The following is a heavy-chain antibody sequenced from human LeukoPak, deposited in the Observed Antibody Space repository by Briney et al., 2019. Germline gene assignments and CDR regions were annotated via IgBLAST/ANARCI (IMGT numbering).Heavy chain of an antibody. J-gene: IGHJ4*02. CDR1: GGTFSSYA. CDR3: ARGRDGYNFRFDY. CDR2: IIPILGIA. D-gene: IGHD5-24*01. V-gene: IGHV1-69*04. Sequence: ASVKVSCKASGGTFSSYAISWVRQAPGQGLEWMGRIIPILGIANYAQKFQGRVTITTDESTSTAYMELSSLRSEDTAVYYCARGRDGYNFRFDYWGQGTLVTVSS.